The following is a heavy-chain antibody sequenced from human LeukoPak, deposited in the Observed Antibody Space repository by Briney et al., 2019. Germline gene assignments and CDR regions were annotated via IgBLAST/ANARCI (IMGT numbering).Heavy chain of an antibody. D-gene: IGHD3-22*01. CDR3: ARDPGYYDSSGLGDY. Sequence: ASVKVSCKASGYTFTSYGISWVRQAPGQGLEWMGWISAYNGNTNYAQKHQGRVTMTTDTSTSTAYMELRSLRSDDTAVYYCARDPGYYDSSGLGDYWGQGTLVTVSS. CDR2: ISAYNGNT. V-gene: IGHV1-18*01. J-gene: IGHJ4*02. CDR1: GYTFTSYG.